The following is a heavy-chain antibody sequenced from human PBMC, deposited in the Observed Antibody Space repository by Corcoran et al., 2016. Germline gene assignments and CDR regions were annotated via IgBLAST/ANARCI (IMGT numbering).Heavy chain of an antibody. CDR1: GGTFSSYA. CDR3: AAQGGRWLHQGFDY. V-gene: IGHV1-69*01. CDR2: IIPIFGTA. D-gene: IGHD3-16*01. Sequence: QVQLVQSGAEVKKPGSSVKVSCKASGGTFSSYAISWVRQAPGQGLEWMGGIIPIFGTANYAQKFQGRVTITADASTSTAYMELSSLRSEDTAVYYGAAQGGRWLHQGFDYWGQGTLVTVSS. J-gene: IGHJ4*02.